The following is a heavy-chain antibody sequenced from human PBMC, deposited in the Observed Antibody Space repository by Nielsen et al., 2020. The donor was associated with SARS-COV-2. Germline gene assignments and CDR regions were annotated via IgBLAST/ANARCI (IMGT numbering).Heavy chain of an antibody. D-gene: IGHD6-13*01. V-gene: IGHV4-4*02. CDR1: GGSISSSNW. CDR3: AKIAAAGPYNWFDP. Sequence: SETLSLTCAVSGGSISSSNWWSWLRQPPGKGLEWIGEIYHSGSTNYNPSLKSRVTISVDKSKNQFSLKLSSVTAADTAVYYCAKIAAAGPYNWFDPWGQGTLVTVSS. CDR2: IYHSGST. J-gene: IGHJ5*02.